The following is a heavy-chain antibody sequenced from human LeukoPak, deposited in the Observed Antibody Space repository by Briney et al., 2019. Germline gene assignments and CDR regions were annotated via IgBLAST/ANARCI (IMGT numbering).Heavy chain of an antibody. D-gene: IGHD4-17*01. CDR1: GFTFSSYA. J-gene: IGHJ1*01. Sequence: GGSLRLSCAASGFTFSSYAMHWVRQAPGKGLEDVSAISSNGGSTYYANSVKGRFTISRDNSKNTLYLQMGSLRAEDMAVYYCVRQDDYGDYGIEHWGQGTLVTVSS. CDR3: VRQDDYGDYGIEH. CDR2: ISSNGGST. V-gene: IGHV3-64*01.